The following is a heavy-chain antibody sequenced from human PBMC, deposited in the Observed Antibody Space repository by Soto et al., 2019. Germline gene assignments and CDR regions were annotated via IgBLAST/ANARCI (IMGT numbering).Heavy chain of an antibody. CDR2: IYPGDSDT. J-gene: IGHJ6*02. CDR1: GCSFTSYW. CDR3: ARPSPPSYYYDSSREDLGNYGMDV. V-gene: IGHV5-51*01. D-gene: IGHD3-22*01. Sequence: GESLKISCKGSGCSFTSYWIGWVRQMPGKGLEWMGIIYPGDSDTRYSPSFQGQVTISADKSISTAYLQWSSLKASDTAMYYCARPSPPSYYYDSSREDLGNYGMDVWGQGTTVTVS.